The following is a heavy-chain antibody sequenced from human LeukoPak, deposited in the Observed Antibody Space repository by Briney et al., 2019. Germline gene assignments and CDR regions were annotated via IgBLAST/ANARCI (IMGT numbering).Heavy chain of an antibody. J-gene: IGHJ4*02. Sequence: ASVKVSCKASGYTFTGYYMHWVRQAPGQGLEWMGWINPNSGGTNYAQKFQGRVTMTRDTSISTAYMELSRLRSDATAVYYCARNPDYGDYVWPFDYWGQGTLVTVSS. CDR3: ARNPDYGDYVWPFDY. D-gene: IGHD4-17*01. CDR1: GYTFTGYY. V-gene: IGHV1-2*02. CDR2: INPNSGGT.